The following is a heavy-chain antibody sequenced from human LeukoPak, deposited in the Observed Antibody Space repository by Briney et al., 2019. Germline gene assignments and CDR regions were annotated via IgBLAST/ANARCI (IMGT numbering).Heavy chain of an antibody. CDR2: IYSGGST. J-gene: IGHJ4*02. Sequence: GGSMRLSCAASEFSVGSNYMTWVRQAPGKGLEWVSLIYSGGSTYYADSVKGRFTISRDNSKNTLYLQMNSLRAEDTAVYYCAKDTFPDYYDSKGSFDYWGQGTLVTVSS. V-gene: IGHV3-66*01. CDR3: AKDTFPDYYDSKGSFDY. D-gene: IGHD3-22*01. CDR1: EFSVGSNY.